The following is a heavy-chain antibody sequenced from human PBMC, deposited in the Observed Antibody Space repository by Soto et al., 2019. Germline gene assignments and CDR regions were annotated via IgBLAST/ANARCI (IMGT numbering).Heavy chain of an antibody. D-gene: IGHD4-17*01. Sequence: PGGSLRLSCAASGFTFSSYGMHWVRQAPGKGLEWVAVIWYDGSNKYYADSVKGRFTISRDNSKNTLYLQMNSLRAEDTAVYYCARDSGSLYGDYRSGWFDPWGQGTLVTVSS. V-gene: IGHV3-33*01. CDR1: GFTFSSYG. J-gene: IGHJ5*02. CDR3: ARDSGSLYGDYRSGWFDP. CDR2: IWYDGSNK.